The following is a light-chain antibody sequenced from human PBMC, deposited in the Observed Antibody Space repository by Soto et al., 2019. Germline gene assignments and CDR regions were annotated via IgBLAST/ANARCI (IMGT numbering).Light chain of an antibody. V-gene: IGKV3-15*01. J-gene: IGKJ3*01. CDR2: SAS. CDR3: QQYNNWFT. Sequence: EIVMTQSPATLSVSPGERATLSCRASQSVSSNLAWYQQKPGQAPRLLIYSASTRATGIPARFSGSGSGTEFTLTISSLKSEDYAVYYCQQYNNWFTSGPATKRDIK. CDR1: QSVSSN.